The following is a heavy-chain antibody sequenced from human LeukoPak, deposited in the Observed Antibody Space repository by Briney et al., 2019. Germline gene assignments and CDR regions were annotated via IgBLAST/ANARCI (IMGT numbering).Heavy chain of an antibody. V-gene: IGHV3-74*01. CDR3: ARDAYTTTSNWLDP. CDR2: ITGDGSDI. Sequence: GGSLRLSCEASGFTLNKYWMHWVRQAPGKGLVWVSRITGDGSDIAYADSVKGRFTVSRDDAKNILFLQMTSLRVEDTAIYYCARDAYTTTSNWLDPWAQGTLVTVSS. D-gene: IGHD4-17*01. J-gene: IGHJ5*02. CDR1: GFTLNKYW.